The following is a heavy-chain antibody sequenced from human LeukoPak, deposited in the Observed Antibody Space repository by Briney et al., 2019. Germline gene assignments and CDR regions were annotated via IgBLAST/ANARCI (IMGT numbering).Heavy chain of an antibody. Sequence: SETLSLTCAVYGGTFSGYYWSWIRQPPGKGLEWIGEINHSGSTTYNPSLKSRVSISVDTSKTQFSLKLSSGNAADTAVYYCARIERDIVVVPAASQPGAFDIWGQGTMVTVSS. J-gene: IGHJ3*02. CDR1: GGTFSGYY. V-gene: IGHV4-34*01. CDR2: INHSGST. D-gene: IGHD2-2*01. CDR3: ARIERDIVVVPAASQPGAFDI.